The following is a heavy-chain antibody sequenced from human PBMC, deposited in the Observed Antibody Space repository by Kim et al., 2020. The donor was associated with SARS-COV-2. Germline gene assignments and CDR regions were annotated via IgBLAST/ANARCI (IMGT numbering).Heavy chain of an antibody. CDR3: ASNVPHCGGDCDWNYYYYG. Sequence: SVKVSCKASGCTFSSYAISWVRQAPGQGLEWMGGLIPIFGTTNYAQKFQGRVTITADESTSTAYMELSSLRSEDTAVYYCASNVPHCGGDCDWNYYYYG. CDR2: LIPIFGTT. D-gene: IGHD2-21*02. J-gene: IGHJ6*01. V-gene: IGHV1-69*13. CDR1: GCTFSSYA.